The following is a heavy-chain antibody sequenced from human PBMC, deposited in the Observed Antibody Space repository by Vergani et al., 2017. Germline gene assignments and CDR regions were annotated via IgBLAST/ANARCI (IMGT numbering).Heavy chain of an antibody. CDR1: GGSFSGYY. D-gene: IGHD3-3*01. CDR3: ASGRRITIFGVVIYNWFDP. V-gene: IGHV4-34*01. Sequence: QVQLQQWGAGLLKPSETLSLTCAVYGGSFSGYYWSWIRQPPGKGLEWIGEINHSGSTNYNPSLKSRGTISVDTSKNQFSLKLSSVTAADTAVYYCASGRRITIFGVVIYNWFDPWGQGTLVTVSS. CDR2: INHSGST. J-gene: IGHJ5*02.